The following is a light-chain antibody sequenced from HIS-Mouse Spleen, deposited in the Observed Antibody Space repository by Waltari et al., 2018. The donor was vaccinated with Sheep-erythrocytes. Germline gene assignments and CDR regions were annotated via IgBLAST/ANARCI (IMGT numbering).Light chain of an antibody. Sequence: QSALTQPASVSGSPGQSIPIPCPGTSRAVGRYNLFSWYQQHPGKAPKLMIYEGSKRPSGVSNRFSGSKSGNTASLTISGLQAEDEADYYCCSYAGSSTPWVFGGGTKLTVL. CDR3: CSYAGSSTPWV. V-gene: IGLV2-23*01. CDR1: SRAVGRYNL. J-gene: IGLJ3*02. CDR2: EGS.